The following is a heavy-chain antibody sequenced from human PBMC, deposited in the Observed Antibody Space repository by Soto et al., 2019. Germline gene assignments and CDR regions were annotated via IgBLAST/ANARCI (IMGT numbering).Heavy chain of an antibody. CDR1: SGSFSGYY. J-gene: IGHJ4*02. CDR3: ARAPKVSGSSQTRPDF. D-gene: IGHD6-6*01. Sequence: SETLSLTCSIYSGSFSGYYWSWIRQPPWKGLEWIGEISQSGNTNYSPSLKSRVSISIDTSKKHFSLNLASVSAAETAVYYCARAPKVSGSSQTRPDFWGQGTLVTL. CDR2: ISQSGNT. V-gene: IGHV4-34*01.